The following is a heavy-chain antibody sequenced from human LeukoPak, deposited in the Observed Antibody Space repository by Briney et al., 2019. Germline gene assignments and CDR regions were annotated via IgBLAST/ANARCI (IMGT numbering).Heavy chain of an antibody. CDR1: GGSISSYY. CDR2: IYTSGST. V-gene: IGHV4-4*07. D-gene: IGHD2-2*02. J-gene: IGHJ6*03. CDR3: ARDRIPPRYYYYMDV. Sequence: SETLSLTCTVSGGSISSYYWSWIRQPAGKGLEWIGRIYTSGSTNYNPSLKSRVTMSVDTSKNQFSLKLSSVTAADTAVYYCARDRIPPRYYYYMDVWGKGTTVTVSS.